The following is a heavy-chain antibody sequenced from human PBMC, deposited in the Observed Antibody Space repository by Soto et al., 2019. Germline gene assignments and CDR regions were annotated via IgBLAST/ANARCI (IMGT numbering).Heavy chain of an antibody. V-gene: IGHV4-59*08. J-gene: IGHJ4*02. D-gene: IGHD1-26*01. CDR3: ARRWGRTFDD. CDR2: IYYSGST. CDR1: GGSISSYY. Sequence: QVQLQESGPGLVKPSATLSLTCTASGGSISSYYWSWIRQPPGKGLEWIVYIYYSGSTNYNPSLKSRVTISVDTSKNQFSLKLSSVTAADTAVYYCARRWGRTFDDWGQGTLVTVSS.